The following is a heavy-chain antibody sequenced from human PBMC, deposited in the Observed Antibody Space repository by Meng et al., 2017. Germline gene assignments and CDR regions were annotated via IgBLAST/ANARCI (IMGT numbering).Heavy chain of an antibody. J-gene: IGHJ5*02. V-gene: IGHV1-69*08. D-gene: IGHD3-22*01. CDR2: IIPILGIA. CDR1: GGTFSSYT. Sequence: QLQMVQSGAEVNKPGSSVKVSFKASGGTFSSYTISWVRQAPGQGLEWMGRIIPILGIANYAQKFQGRVTITADKSTSTAYMELSSLRSEDTAVYYCARDPHYYDSRGEFDPWGQGTLVTVSS. CDR3: ARDPHYYDSRGEFDP.